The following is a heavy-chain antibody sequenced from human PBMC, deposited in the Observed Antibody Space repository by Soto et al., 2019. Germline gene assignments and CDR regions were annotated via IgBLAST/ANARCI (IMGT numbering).Heavy chain of an antibody. CDR3: ARAPYSSSSFFFDY. V-gene: IGHV1-46*01. CDR2: VHPSGGNT. Sequence: ASVKVSCRASGYSFTAYFMHWVRQAPGQGLEWMGIVHPSGGNTNYAQKFQGRVTMTWDTSTTTVYMELSSLRSDDTAVYYCARAPYSSSSFFFDYWGQGTPVTVSS. CDR1: GYSFTAYF. D-gene: IGHD6-6*01. J-gene: IGHJ4*02.